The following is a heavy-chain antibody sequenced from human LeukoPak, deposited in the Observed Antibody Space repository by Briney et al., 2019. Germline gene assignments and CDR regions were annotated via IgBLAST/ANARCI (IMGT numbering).Heavy chain of an antibody. Sequence: GGSLRLSCAASGFTFSSYAMSWVRQAPGKGLEWVSAISGSGGSTYYADSVKGRLTISRDNSRNTLYLQMNSLRAEDTAVYYCAKDATTYYDFWSGYYTNIDYWGQGTLVTVSS. CDR2: ISGSGGST. D-gene: IGHD3-3*01. J-gene: IGHJ4*02. CDR3: AKDATTYYDFWSGYYTNIDY. V-gene: IGHV3-23*01. CDR1: GFTFSSYA.